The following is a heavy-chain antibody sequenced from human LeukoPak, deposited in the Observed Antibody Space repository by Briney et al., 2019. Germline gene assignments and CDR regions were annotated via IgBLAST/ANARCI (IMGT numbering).Heavy chain of an antibody. V-gene: IGHV5-10-1*01. CDR1: GYSFISYW. CDR3: AIPGYRYGPI. CDR2: IDPGDSYT. Sequence: GESLKISCQGSGYSFISYWISWVRQMPGKGPEWMGRIDPGDSYTNYSPSFQGHVTISADKSISTAYLQWSSLRASDTAMYYCAIPGYRYGPIWGQGTLVTVSS. J-gene: IGHJ4*02. D-gene: IGHD5-18*01.